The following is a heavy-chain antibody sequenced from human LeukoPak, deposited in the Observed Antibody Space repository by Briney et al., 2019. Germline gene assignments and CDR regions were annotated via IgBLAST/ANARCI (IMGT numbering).Heavy chain of an antibody. CDR1: GFTFSSYG. CDR2: ISGSGGST. J-gene: IGHJ4*02. D-gene: IGHD2-21*02. Sequence: GSLRLSCAASGFTFSSYGTSWVRQAPGEGLEWVSAISGSGGSTYYADSVKGRFTISRGNSKNTLYLQMNSLRAEDTAVYYCAIVVVTASFVYWGQGTLVTVSS. CDR3: AIVVVTASFVY. V-gene: IGHV3-23*01.